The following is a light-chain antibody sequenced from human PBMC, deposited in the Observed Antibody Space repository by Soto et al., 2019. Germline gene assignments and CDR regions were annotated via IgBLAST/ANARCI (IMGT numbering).Light chain of an antibody. V-gene: IGKV3-15*01. J-gene: IGKJ5*01. CDR2: DAS. CDR3: HQYNNWPKT. Sequence: IVLTQSPATLSVSPGERATLSCRASQSVSSRLAWYQQKRGQAPRLLIYDASTRATGISARFSGSGSGTEFTLTISSLQSEDFAVYYCHQYNNWPKTFGQGTRLEIK. CDR1: QSVSSR.